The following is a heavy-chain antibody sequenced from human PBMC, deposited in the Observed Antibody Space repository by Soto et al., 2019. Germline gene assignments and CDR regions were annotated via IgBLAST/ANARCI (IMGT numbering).Heavy chain of an antibody. Sequence: SETLSLTCTVSGGSISSGGYYWSWIRQHPGKGLEWIGYIYYSGSTYYNPSLKSRVTVSVDTSKNQFSLKLSSVTAADTAFYYCARGFRRYCSGGSCYSYYFDYWGQGTLVTVSS. D-gene: IGHD2-15*01. CDR3: ARGFRRYCSGGSCYSYYFDY. CDR2: IYYSGST. CDR1: GGSISSGGYY. V-gene: IGHV4-31*02. J-gene: IGHJ4*02.